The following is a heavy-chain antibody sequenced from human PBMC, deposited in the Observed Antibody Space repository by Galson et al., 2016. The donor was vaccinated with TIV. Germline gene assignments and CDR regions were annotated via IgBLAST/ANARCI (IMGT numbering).Heavy chain of an antibody. CDR2: VNVGTGDT. CDR1: GYTFENYA. V-gene: IGHV1-3*01. CDR3: ARGDAISGYYYHFDY. J-gene: IGHJ4*01. D-gene: IGHD5-12*01. Sequence: SVKVSCKASGYTFENYAIQWVRQAPGQRLEWMAWVNVGTGDTRYSQKFQGAVTVTRDTSASTAYMELSGLTSEDTAVYYCARGDAISGYYYHFDYWGHGTLVTVSS.